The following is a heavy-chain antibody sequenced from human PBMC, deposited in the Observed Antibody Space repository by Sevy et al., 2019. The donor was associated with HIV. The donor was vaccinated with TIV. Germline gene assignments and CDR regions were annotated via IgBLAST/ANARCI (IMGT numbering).Heavy chain of an antibody. J-gene: IGHJ6*02. CDR2: IYYSGST. Sequence: SETLSLTCTVSGGSISSGDYYWSWIRQPPGKGLEWIGYIYYSGSTYYNPSLKSRVTISVDTSKNQFSLKLSSVTAADTAVYYCARSNRMMDSSGASYGMDVWGQGTTVTVSS. D-gene: IGHD3-22*01. V-gene: IGHV4-30-4*01. CDR1: GGSISSGDYY. CDR3: ARSNRMMDSSGASYGMDV.